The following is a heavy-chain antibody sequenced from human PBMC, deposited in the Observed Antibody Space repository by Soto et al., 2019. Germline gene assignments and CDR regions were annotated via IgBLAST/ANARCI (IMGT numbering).Heavy chain of an antibody. V-gene: IGHV3-30*03. CDR3: ASGRITTTPSSEFDY. Sequence: PGGSQRLSCAASGFTFSNYGMHWVRQAPGKGLEWVAGISYDGSNKYYVDSAKGRFTISRDNFKNTLDLQMNSLRVDDTAVYYCASGRITTTPSSEFDYWGQGTLVTVSS. D-gene: IGHD1-1*01. J-gene: IGHJ4*02. CDR1: GFTFSNYG. CDR2: ISYDGSNK.